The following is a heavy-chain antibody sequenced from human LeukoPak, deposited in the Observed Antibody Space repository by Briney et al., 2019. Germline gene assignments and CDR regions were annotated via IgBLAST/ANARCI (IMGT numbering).Heavy chain of an antibody. CDR1: GGTFSSYA. CDR2: IIPIFGTA. V-gene: IGHV1-69*13. D-gene: IGHD1-26*01. CDR3: AADLRKVGDYDAFDI. Sequence: SVKVSCKASGGTFSSYAISWVRQAPGQGLEWMGGIIPIFGTANYAQKFQGRVTITADESTSTAYMELSSLRSEDTAVYYCAADLRKVGDYDAFDIWGQGTKVTVSS. J-gene: IGHJ3*02.